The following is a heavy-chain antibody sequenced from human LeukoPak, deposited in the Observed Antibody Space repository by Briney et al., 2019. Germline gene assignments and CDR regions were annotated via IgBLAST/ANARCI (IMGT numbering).Heavy chain of an antibody. V-gene: IGHV4-4*07. D-gene: IGHD3-10*01. CDR3: ARQYYYGSGSHNWFDP. Sequence: SETLSLTCTVSGGSISSYYWSWIRQPAGKGLEWIGRIYTSGSTNYNPSLKSRVTMSVDTSRNQFSLKLSSVTAADTAVYYCARQYYYGSGSHNWFDPWGQGTLVTVSS. CDR1: GGSISSYY. CDR2: IYTSGST. J-gene: IGHJ5*02.